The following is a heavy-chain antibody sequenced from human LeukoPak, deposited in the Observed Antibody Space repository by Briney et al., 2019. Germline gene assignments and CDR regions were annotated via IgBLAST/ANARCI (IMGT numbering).Heavy chain of an antibody. CDR3: ARAGYYYGSGSYREFDY. Sequence: GASVKVSCKASGGAFSSYAISWVRQAPGQGLEWMGGIIPIFGTANYAQKFQGRVTITTDESTSTAYMELSSLRSEDTAVYYCARAGYYYGSGSYREFDYWGQGTLVTVSS. J-gene: IGHJ4*02. V-gene: IGHV1-69*05. CDR2: IIPIFGTA. D-gene: IGHD3-10*01. CDR1: GGAFSSYA.